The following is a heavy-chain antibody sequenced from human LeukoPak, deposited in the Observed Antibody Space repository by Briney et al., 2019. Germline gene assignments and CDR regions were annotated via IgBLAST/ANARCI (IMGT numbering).Heavy chain of an antibody. CDR1: GFTFSDYW. D-gene: IGHD3-22*01. V-gene: IGHV3-7*01. J-gene: IGHJ4*02. CDR3: ARVPIQIDRSGYRPPDF. CDR2: IKQDGSEE. Sequence: PGGSLRLSCAASGFTFSDYWMTWVRQAPGRGLEWVANIKQDGSEENYVDSVRGRFTISRDNAKNSLYLQVNSLRVEDTAMYHCARVPIQIDRSGYRPPDFWGQGTPVTVSS.